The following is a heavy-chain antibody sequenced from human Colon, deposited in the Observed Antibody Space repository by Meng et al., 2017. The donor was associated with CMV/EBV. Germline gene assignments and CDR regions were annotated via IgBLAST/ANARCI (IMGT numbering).Heavy chain of an antibody. CDR1: GFTFSSYG. CDR3: AKNWGNDF. Sequence: VQLLESGGGWVQPAGSLRLSCAASGFTFSSYGMNWARHAPGKGLEWVSGITASGASTYYADSVKGRFTISRDNSKNTLYLQMNSLRADDTAVYYCAKNWGNDFWGQGTLVTVSS. CDR2: ITASGAST. J-gene: IGHJ4*02. D-gene: IGHD3-16*01. V-gene: IGHV3-23*01.